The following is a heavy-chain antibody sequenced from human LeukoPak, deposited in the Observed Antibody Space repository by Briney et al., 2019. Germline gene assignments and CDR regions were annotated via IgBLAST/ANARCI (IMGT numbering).Heavy chain of an antibody. J-gene: IGHJ4*02. Sequence: GGSLRLSCTASEFTFSNYAMHWVRQAPGKGLEWVAVISDVGSHKEYADSVKGRFTIPRDNSKNTLYLQMNSLRAEDTAVYYCARVSLRFLEYSYFDYWGQGTLVTVSS. CDR1: EFTFSNYA. CDR3: ARVSLRFLEYSYFDY. V-gene: IGHV3-30-3*01. CDR2: ISDVGSHK. D-gene: IGHD3-3*01.